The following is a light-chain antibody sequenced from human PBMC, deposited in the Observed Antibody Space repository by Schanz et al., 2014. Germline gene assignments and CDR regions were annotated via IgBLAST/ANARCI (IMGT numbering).Light chain of an antibody. CDR3: CSYAGTYTYV. Sequence: QSALTQPASVSGSPGQSITISCTGTISDVGGYNYVSWYQQHLGKAPKLMIYEVSDRPSGVSNRFSGSKFGSMASLTISGLQAEDEADYYCCSYAGTYTYVFGTGTKLTVL. J-gene: IGLJ1*01. V-gene: IGLV2-14*01. CDR2: EVS. CDR1: ISDVGGYNY.